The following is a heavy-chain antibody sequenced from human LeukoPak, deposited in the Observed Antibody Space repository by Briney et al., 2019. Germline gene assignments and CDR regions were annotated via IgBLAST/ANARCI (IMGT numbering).Heavy chain of an antibody. Sequence: SETLXLTCTVSSGSINTXYWXWIRXPPGKGXXXXXFISETGTTNYNPSLNSRVSISMDVSKKQFSLTLTSVTAADTAVYHCARGPFFPGYTSRLYYFDYWGQGTLVTVSS. CDR1: SGSINTXY. V-gene: IGHV4-59*01. CDR2: ISETGTT. J-gene: IGHJ4*02. D-gene: IGHD6-13*01. CDR3: ARGPFFPGYTSRLYYFDY.